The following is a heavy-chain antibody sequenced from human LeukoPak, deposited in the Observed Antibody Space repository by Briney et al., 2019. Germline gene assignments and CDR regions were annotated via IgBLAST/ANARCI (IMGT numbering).Heavy chain of an antibody. J-gene: IGHJ4*01. V-gene: IGHV3-74*01. D-gene: IGHD6-6*01. CDR2: IGGDGSVT. Sequence: GGSLRLSCAASGFSLRNYWMHWVRQVPGKRLVWVSRIGGDGSVTNYADPVKGRFTISRDNAKNTLFLQINGLRAEDTAVYYCARYSSSSGGASYYLDYWGRGTLVTVSS. CDR3: ARYSSSSGGASYYLDY. CDR1: GFSLRNYW.